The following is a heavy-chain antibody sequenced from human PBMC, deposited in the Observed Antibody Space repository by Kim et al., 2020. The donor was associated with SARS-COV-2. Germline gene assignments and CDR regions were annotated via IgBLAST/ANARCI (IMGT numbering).Heavy chain of an antibody. CDR2: ISSSSSYI. D-gene: IGHD1-26*01. V-gene: IGHV3-21*01. CDR1: GFTFSSYS. J-gene: IGHJ6*02. Sequence: GGSLRLSCAASGFTFSSYSMNWVRQAPGKGLEWVSSISSSSSYIYYADSVKGRFTISRDNAKNSLYLQMNSLRAEDTAVYYCARDGGGSYPYYYYGMDVWGQGTTVTVSS. CDR3: ARDGGGSYPYYYYGMDV.